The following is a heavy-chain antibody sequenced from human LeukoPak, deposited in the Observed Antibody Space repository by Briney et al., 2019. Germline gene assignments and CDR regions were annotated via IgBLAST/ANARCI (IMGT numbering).Heavy chain of an antibody. V-gene: IGHV4-59*01. Sequence: PSETLSLTCTVSGGSISSYYWSWIRQPPGKGLEWIGYIYYSGSTNYNPSLKGRVTISVDTSKNQFSLKLSSVTAADTAVYYCARAREGVQLWSPYYYYYYMDVWGKGTTVTVSS. CDR3: ARAREGVQLWSPYYYYYYMDV. CDR1: GGSISSYY. D-gene: IGHD5-18*01. J-gene: IGHJ6*03. CDR2: IYYSGST.